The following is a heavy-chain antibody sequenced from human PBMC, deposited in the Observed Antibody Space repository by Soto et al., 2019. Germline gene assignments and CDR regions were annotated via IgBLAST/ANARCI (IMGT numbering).Heavy chain of an antibody. V-gene: IGHV3-74*01. J-gene: IGHJ4*02. CDR3: ARRAVVGSLSFDY. Sequence: EVQLVESGGGLVQPGGSLRLSCAASGFSFSSYWMHWVRQAPGQGLVWVSRINSDESTTGYADSVKGRFTISRDNAKNTLYMQVNSLRVEATAVYYCARRAVVGSLSFDYWGQGTLVTVSS. CDR1: GFSFSSYW. CDR2: INSDESTT. D-gene: IGHD6-13*01.